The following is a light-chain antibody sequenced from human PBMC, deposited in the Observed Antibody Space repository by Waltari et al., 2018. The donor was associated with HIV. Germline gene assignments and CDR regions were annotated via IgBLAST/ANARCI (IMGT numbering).Light chain of an antibody. CDR1: NIRTKS. J-gene: IGLJ3*02. V-gene: IGLV3-21*02. CDR3: QVWDSGSEPPVL. Sequence: SYVLTQPPSVSVAPGQTARITCGGNNIRTKSVHWYQQKPGQAPVLVVFDYVDRPSGIPERFAGSNSGNMATLTSSRVEAGDEADYYCQVWDSGSEPPVLFGGGTKLTVL. CDR2: DYV.